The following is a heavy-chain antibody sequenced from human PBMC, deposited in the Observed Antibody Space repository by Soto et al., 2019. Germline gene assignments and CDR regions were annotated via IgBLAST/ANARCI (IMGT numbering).Heavy chain of an antibody. CDR2: IIPIFGTA. Sequence: QVQLVQSGAEVKKPGSSGKVSCKASGGTFSSYPISWVHQAPGQGLEGRGGIIPIFGTANYAQKFQGRVTITADKSTSTAYMELSSLRSEDTAVYYCARDYDILTGSPDYYYGMDVWGQGTTVTVSS. CDR3: ARDYDILTGSPDYYYGMDV. CDR1: GGTFSSYP. V-gene: IGHV1-69*06. J-gene: IGHJ6*02. D-gene: IGHD3-9*01.